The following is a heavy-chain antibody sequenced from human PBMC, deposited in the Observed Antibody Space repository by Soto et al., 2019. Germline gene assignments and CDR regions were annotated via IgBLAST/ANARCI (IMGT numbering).Heavy chain of an antibody. CDR3: ARVVVTAILGVALDI. J-gene: IGHJ3*02. CDR1: GGSFSGYY. D-gene: IGHD2-21*02. Sequence: SETLSLTCAVYGGSFSGYYWSWIRQPPGKGLEWIGEINHSGSTNYNPSLKSRVTISVDTSKSQFSLKLSSVTAADTAVYYCARVVVTAILGVALDIWGQGTMVTVSS. V-gene: IGHV4-34*01. CDR2: INHSGST.